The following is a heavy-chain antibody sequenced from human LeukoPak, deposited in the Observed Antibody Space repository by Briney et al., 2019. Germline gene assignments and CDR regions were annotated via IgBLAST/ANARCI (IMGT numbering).Heavy chain of an antibody. CDR3: ARYYGSGRDGDY. CDR1: GGSFSGYY. CDR2: INHSGST. V-gene: IGHV4-34*01. D-gene: IGHD3-10*01. Sequence: SETLSLTCAVYGGSFSGYYWSWIRQPPGKGLEWIGEINHSGSTNYNPSLKSRVTISVDTSKNQFSLKLSSVTAADTAVYFCARYYGSGRDGDYWGQGTLVTVSS. J-gene: IGHJ4*02.